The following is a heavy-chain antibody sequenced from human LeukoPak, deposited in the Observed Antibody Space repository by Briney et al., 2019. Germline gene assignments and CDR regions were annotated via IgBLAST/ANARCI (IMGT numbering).Heavy chain of an antibody. D-gene: IGHD3-22*01. J-gene: IGHJ3*02. CDR2: INPNSGGT. V-gene: IGHV1-2*02. CDR1: GYTFTGYY. Sequence: ASVKVSCKASGYTFTGYYMHWVRQAPGQGLEWMGWINPNSGGTNYAQKFQGRVTMTRDTSISTAYMELSRLGSDDTAVYYCARVGYYDSSGYYPLDAFDIWGQGTMVTVSS. CDR3: ARVGYYDSSGYYPLDAFDI.